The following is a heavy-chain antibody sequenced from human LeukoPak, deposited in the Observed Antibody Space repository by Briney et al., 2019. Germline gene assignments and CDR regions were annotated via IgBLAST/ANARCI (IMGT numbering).Heavy chain of an antibody. CDR3: ARAANYYDSSGLFDWFDP. CDR2: IWYDGSNK. Sequence: PGRSLRLSCAASGFTFSSYGMHWVRQAPGKGLEWVAVIWYDGSNKYYADSVKGRFTISRDNSKNTLYLQMNSLRAEDTAVYYCARAANYYDSSGLFDWFDPWGQGTLVTVSS. CDR1: GFTFSSYG. J-gene: IGHJ5*02. D-gene: IGHD3-22*01. V-gene: IGHV3-33*01.